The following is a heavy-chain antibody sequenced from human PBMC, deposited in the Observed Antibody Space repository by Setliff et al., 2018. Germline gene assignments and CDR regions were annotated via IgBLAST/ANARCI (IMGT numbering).Heavy chain of an antibody. CDR2: ISGYDGNT. Sequence: ASVKVSCKTSGYTFSNYGVSWVRQAPGQGLEWMGWISGYDGNTKYAQNLHGRVTMTTDTSTTTAYMELRSLRSDDPAVYYCARERIYDGLNYNGMDVWGQGTTVTV. V-gene: IGHV1-18*01. CDR1: GYTFSNYG. CDR3: ARERIYDGLNYNGMDV. J-gene: IGHJ6*01. D-gene: IGHD3-3*01.